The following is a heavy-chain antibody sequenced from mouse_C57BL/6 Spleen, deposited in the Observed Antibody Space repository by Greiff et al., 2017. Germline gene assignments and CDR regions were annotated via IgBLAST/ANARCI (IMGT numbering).Heavy chain of an antibody. D-gene: IGHD1-1*01. Sequence: QVQLKQSGPELVRPGVSVTISCKGSGYTFTDYAMHWVKQSHAKSLEWIGVISTYYGDASYNQKFTDKATMTVDKSSSTASMELARLTSEDSAVYYCARFTTVAWYFDVWGTGTTVTVSS. CDR3: ARFTTVAWYFDV. CDR1: GYTFTDYA. V-gene: IGHV1-67*01. J-gene: IGHJ1*03. CDR2: ISTYYGDA.